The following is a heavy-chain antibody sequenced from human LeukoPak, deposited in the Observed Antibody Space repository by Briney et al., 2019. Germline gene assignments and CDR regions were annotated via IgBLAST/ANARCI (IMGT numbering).Heavy chain of an antibody. D-gene: IGHD3-22*01. CDR1: GGTFSSYA. Sequence: SVKVSCKASGGTFSSYAISWVRQAPGQGLEWMGRIIPNLGIANYAQKFQGRVTITADKSTSTAYMELSSLRSEDTAVYYCAREYYDSSGPFDYWGQGTLVTVSS. CDR3: AREYYDSSGPFDY. CDR2: IIPNLGIA. J-gene: IGHJ4*02. V-gene: IGHV1-69*04.